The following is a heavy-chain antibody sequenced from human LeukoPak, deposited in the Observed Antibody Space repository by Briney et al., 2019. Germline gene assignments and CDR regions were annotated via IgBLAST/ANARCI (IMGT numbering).Heavy chain of an antibody. CDR1: GYTFTSYY. CDR3: ARWLGEYYFDY. Sequence: ASVKVSCKASGYTFTSYYMHWVRQAPGQGLEWMGIINPSGGSTSFAQKFQGRVTMTRDTSTSTVYMELSILRSEYTAVYYCARWLGEYYFDYWGQGTLVTVSS. V-gene: IGHV1-46*01. J-gene: IGHJ4*02. CDR2: INPSGGST. D-gene: IGHD5-12*01.